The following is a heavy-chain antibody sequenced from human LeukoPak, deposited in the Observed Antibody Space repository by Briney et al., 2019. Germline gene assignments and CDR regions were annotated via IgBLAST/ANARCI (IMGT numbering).Heavy chain of an antibody. CDR1: GGSFSGYY. V-gene: IGHV4-34*01. J-gene: IGHJ6*03. D-gene: IGHD5-12*01. CDR3: ARAARGYDSWGYYYYYMDV. CDR2: IYHSGST. Sequence: PSETLSLTCAVYGGSFSGYYWSWIRQPPGKGLEWIGTIYHSGSTYYNPSLKSRVTISVDTSKNQFSLKLSSVTAADTAVYYCARAARGYDSWGYYYYYMDVWGKGTTVTVSS.